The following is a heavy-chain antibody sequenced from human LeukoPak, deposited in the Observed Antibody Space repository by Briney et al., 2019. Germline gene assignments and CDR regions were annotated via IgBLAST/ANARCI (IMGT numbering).Heavy chain of an antibody. J-gene: IGHJ4*02. CDR1: GFTFSSYS. V-gene: IGHV3-21*01. CDR3: AGTYYYDRSPLHYFDY. Sequence: GGSLRLSCAASGFTFSSYSMNWVRQAPGNGLEWVSSISSSSSYIYYADSVKGRFTISRDNAKNSLYLQMNSLRAEDTAVYYCAGTYYYDRSPLHYFDYWGQGTLVTVSS. D-gene: IGHD3-22*01. CDR2: ISSSSSYI.